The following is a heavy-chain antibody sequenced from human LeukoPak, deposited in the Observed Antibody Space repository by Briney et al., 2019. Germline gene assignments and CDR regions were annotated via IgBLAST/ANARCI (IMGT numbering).Heavy chain of an antibody. J-gene: IGHJ4*02. CDR2: IIPIFGTA. D-gene: IGHD5-18*01. CDR3: ARSWDTAMVSYFDY. CDR1: GGTFSSYA. V-gene: IGHV1-69*13. Sequence: SVKVSCKASGGTFSSYAISWVRQAPGQGLEWMGGIIPIFGTANYAQKFQGRDTITADESTSTAYMELSSLRSEDTAVYYCARSWDTAMVSYFDYWGQGTLVTVSS.